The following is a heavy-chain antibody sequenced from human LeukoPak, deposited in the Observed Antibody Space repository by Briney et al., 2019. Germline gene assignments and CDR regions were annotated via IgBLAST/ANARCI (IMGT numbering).Heavy chain of an antibody. V-gene: IGHV3-48*03. Sequence: GGSLRLSCAASGFTFSSYEMNWVRQAPGKGLGWVSYISSSGSTIYYADSVKGRFTISRDNAKNSLYLQMNSLRAEDTAVYYCARAGYIRWDDAFDIWGQGTMVTVSS. J-gene: IGHJ3*02. CDR3: ARAGYIRWDDAFDI. CDR2: ISSSGSTI. CDR1: GFTFSSYE. D-gene: IGHD5-18*01.